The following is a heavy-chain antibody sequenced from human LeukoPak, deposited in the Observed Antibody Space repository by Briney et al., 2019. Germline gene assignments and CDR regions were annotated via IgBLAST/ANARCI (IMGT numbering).Heavy chain of an antibody. J-gene: IGHJ3*02. Sequence: ASVKVSCEASGYTFTGYYIHWVRQAPGQGLEWMGWMNPNSGNTGCAQKFQGRVTMTRNTSISTAYMELSSLRSEDTAVYYCARISQEMATMGDAFDIWGQGTMVTVSS. CDR1: GYTFTGYY. D-gene: IGHD5-24*01. V-gene: IGHV1-8*02. CDR2: MNPNSGNT. CDR3: ARISQEMATMGDAFDI.